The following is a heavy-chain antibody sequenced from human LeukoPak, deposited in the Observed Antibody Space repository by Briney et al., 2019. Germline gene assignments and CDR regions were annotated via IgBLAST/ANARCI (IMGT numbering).Heavy chain of an antibody. J-gene: IGHJ5*02. CDR3: ARDQYGGYVYNWFDP. V-gene: IGHV4-31*03. Sequence: SQTLSLTCTVSGGSISSGGYYWSWIRQHPGKGLEWIGYIYYSGSTYYNPSLKSRVTISVDTSKNQFSLKLSSVTAADTAVYYCARDQYGGYVYNWFDPWGQGTLVTV. CDR2: IYYSGST. D-gene: IGHD5-12*01. CDR1: GGSISSGGYY.